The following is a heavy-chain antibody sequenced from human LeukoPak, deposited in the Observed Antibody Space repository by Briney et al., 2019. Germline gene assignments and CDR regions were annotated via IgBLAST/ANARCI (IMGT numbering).Heavy chain of an antibody. CDR2: IHTSGST. J-gene: IGHJ4*02. CDR3: ARDRYYYGSGSYYFDY. CDR1: GVSISSYY. V-gene: IGHV4-4*07. Sequence: SETLSLTCTVSGVSISSYYWSWIRQPAGKGLEWIGRIHTSGSTSYNPSLKSRVTMSVDTSKNQFSLKLSSVTAADTAVYYCARDRYYYGSGSYYFDYWGQGTLVTVSS. D-gene: IGHD3-10*01.